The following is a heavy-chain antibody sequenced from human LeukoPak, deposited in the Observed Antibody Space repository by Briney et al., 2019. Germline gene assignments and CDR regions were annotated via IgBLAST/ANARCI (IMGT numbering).Heavy chain of an antibody. V-gene: IGHV3-48*02. CDR2: IRTSSGGI. D-gene: IGHD2-21*02. CDR3: ARDDSWAFDY. CDR1: GFTFSRYS. J-gene: IGHJ4*02. Sequence: PGGSLRLSCAASGFTFSRYSVNWVRQAPGKGLEWVAYIRTSSGGIYYADSVKGRFTISTDTAKNSLYLEMNNLRDGGMAVYYCARDDSWAFDYWGQGTLVTVSS.